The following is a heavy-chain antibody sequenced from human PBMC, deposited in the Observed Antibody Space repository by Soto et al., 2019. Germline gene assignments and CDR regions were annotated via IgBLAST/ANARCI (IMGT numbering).Heavy chain of an antibody. CDR3: AKKNPHGDSNKAWLDP. Sequence: QVQLLQSGAELREPGSSVRVSCTPSGGTFVSSAFAWVRQAPGGKIEWMGGIIPILGSTKYAEKFLGRLTIRADDSSRTAYLVLSSLTFDDTAVYFCAKKNPHGDSNKAWLDPWGQGTLVTVST. D-gene: IGHD2-8*01. CDR2: IIPILGST. CDR1: GGTFVSSA. V-gene: IGHV1-69*01. J-gene: IGHJ5*02.